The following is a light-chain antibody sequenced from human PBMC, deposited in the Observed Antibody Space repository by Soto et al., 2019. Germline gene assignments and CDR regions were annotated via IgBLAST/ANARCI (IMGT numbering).Light chain of an antibody. Sequence: DIVLTQSPGTLSLSPGERGTLSCRASQTVSGKFLAWYQHRPGQAPRLLIYGASSRATSIPDRFSSSGSGTDFTLTIRRLEPEDFAVYYCQRYFSSPYTFGQGPRLDIK. J-gene: IGKJ2*01. CDR3: QRYFSSPYT. CDR1: QTVSGKF. CDR2: GAS. V-gene: IGKV3-20*01.